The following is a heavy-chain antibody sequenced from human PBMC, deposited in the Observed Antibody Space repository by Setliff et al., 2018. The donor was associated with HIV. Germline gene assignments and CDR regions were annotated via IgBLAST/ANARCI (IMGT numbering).Heavy chain of an antibody. Sequence: SETLSLTCAVYVGSFSGYYWSWIRQPPGKGLEWIGEINHAGSTNFNPSLKGRVTISVDMSKRQFSLHLTSVTAADTAVYYCATLSGPVDHWGQGTLVTVSS. V-gene: IGHV4-34*01. CDR3: ATLSGPVDH. CDR1: VGSFSGYY. D-gene: IGHD3-3*01. CDR2: INHAGST. J-gene: IGHJ4*02.